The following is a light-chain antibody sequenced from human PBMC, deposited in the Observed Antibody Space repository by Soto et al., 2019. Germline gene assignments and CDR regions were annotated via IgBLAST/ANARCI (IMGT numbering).Light chain of an antibody. CDR3: ASWDDSLSGFYV. Sequence: QSVLAQPPSASGTPGQRVTISCSGSSSNVESNYVYWYQQLPGTAPRLLIYRNNQRPSGVSDRFSGSKSGTSASLAISGLRSEDEADYYCASWDDSLSGFYVFXSGTKVTVL. CDR2: RNN. V-gene: IGLV1-47*01. CDR1: SSNVESNY. J-gene: IGLJ1*01.